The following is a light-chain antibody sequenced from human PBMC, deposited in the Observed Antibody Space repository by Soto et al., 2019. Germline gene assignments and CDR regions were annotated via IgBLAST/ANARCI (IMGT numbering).Light chain of an antibody. V-gene: IGKV3-20*01. Sequence: EIVLTQSPGTLSLSPGKRATLSCRASQSVSNNYLAWYQQKPGQAPRLLIYGASNRATGIPDRFSGSGSGTDFTLTISRLEPEDFAVYYCQQYGSSLLTFGGGTKVDIK. J-gene: IGKJ4*01. CDR3: QQYGSSLLT. CDR1: QSVSNNY. CDR2: GAS.